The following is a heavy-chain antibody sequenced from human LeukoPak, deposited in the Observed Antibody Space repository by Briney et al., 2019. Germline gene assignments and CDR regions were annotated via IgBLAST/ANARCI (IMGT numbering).Heavy chain of an antibody. CDR1: GGTFISYA. Sequence: SVTVSFTASGGTFISYAISWVRQAPGQGLEWMGRIIPILGIANYAQKFQGRVTITADKSTSTAYMELSSLRSEDTAVYYCARENFDIEVVTAIQSLNYWGQGTLVTVSS. D-gene: IGHD2-21*02. CDR3: ARENFDIEVVTAIQSLNY. CDR2: IIPILGIA. V-gene: IGHV1-69*04. J-gene: IGHJ4*02.